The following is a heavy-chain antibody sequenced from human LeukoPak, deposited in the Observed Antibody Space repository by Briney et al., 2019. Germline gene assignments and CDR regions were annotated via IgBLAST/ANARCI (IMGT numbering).Heavy chain of an antibody. CDR1: GGSFSGYY. CDR2: INHSGST. CDR3: ARGRGYSYGPLVRPYYYYMDV. D-gene: IGHD5-18*01. Sequence: SSETLSLTRAVYGGSFSGYYWSWIRQPPGKGLEWIGEINHSGSTNYNQSLKSRVTISVDTSKNQFSLKLSSVTAADTAVYYCARGRGYSYGPLVRPYYYYMDVWGKGTTVTVSS. V-gene: IGHV4-34*01. J-gene: IGHJ6*03.